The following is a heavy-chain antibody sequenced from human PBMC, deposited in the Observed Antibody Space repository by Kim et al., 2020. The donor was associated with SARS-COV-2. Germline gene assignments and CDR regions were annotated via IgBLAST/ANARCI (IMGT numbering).Heavy chain of an antibody. CDR3: ARDTPTKTYYYGSGTETKYYYYGMDV. CDR2: IYSGGST. CDR1: GFTVSSNY. V-gene: IGHV3-53*01. J-gene: IGHJ6*02. D-gene: IGHD3-10*01. Sequence: GGSLRLSCAASGFTVSSNYMSWVRQAPGKGLEWVSVIYSGGSTYYADSVKGRFTISRDNSKNTLYLQMNSLRAEDTAVYYCARDTPTKTYYYGSGTETKYYYYGMDVWGQGTTVTVSS.